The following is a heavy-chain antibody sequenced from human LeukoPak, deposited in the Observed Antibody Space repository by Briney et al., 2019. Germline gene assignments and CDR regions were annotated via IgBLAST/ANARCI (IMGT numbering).Heavy chain of an antibody. CDR2: IYPGDSDA. CDR3: AREGFGEFFGY. Sequence: KVGESLKISCRGSGYNFPAYWIGWVRQMPGKGLEWMGIIYPGDSDARYSPSFQGQVTISADKSISTAYLQWSSLKASDTAMYYCAREGFGEFFGYWGQGTLVTVSS. V-gene: IGHV5-51*01. D-gene: IGHD3-10*01. CDR1: GYNFPAYW. J-gene: IGHJ4*02.